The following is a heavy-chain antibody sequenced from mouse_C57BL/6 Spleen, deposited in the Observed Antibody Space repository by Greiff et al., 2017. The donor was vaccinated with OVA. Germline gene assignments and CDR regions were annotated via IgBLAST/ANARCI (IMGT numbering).Heavy chain of an antibody. CDR3: ARALYYGTLFDY. V-gene: IGHV5-17*01. Sequence: EVKLMESGGGLVKPGGSLKLSCAASGFTFSDYGMHWVRQAPEKGLEWVAYISSGSSPIYYADTVKGRFTISRDNAKNTLFLQMTSLRSEDTAMYYCARALYYGTLFDYWGQGTTLTVSS. D-gene: IGHD1-1*01. J-gene: IGHJ2*01. CDR1: GFTFSDYG. CDR2: ISSGSSPI.